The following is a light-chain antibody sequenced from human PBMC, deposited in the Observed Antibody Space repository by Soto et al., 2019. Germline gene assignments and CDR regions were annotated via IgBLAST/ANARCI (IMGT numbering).Light chain of an antibody. Sequence: DIQMTQSPSSLSASVGDRVTITCRASQSITIYLKWYQQKPGKAPKLLIFATSSLQSGVPSRFSGSGSGKDFTLTINSLQPEDLATYYCQQSLTTPLTFGGGTKVEIK. V-gene: IGKV1-39*01. CDR2: ATS. CDR3: QQSLTTPLT. J-gene: IGKJ4*01. CDR1: QSITIY.